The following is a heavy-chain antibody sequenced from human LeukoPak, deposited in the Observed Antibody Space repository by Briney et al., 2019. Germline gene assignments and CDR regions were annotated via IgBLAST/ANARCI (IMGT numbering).Heavy chain of an antibody. CDR1: GGSISSSSYY. CDR3: ARQGSYWGLNY. V-gene: IGHV4-39*01. CDR2: IYYSGST. D-gene: IGHD7-27*01. Sequence: SETLSLTRTVSGGSISSSSYYWGWIRQPPGKGLEWIGSIYYSGSTYYNPSLKSRVTISVDTSKNQFSLKLSSVTAADTAVYYCARQGSYWGLNYWGQGTLVTVSS. J-gene: IGHJ4*02.